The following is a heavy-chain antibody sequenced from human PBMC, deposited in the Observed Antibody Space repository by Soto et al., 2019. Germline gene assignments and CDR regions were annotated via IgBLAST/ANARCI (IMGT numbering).Heavy chain of an antibody. CDR2: INHSGST. D-gene: IGHD3-3*01. CDR1: GGSFSGFY. V-gene: IGHV4-34*01. Sequence: SETLSLTCTVYGGSFSGFYWSWIRQPPGKGLEWIGEINHSGSTNYNPSLKRRVTISVDTSKNQFSLKLSSGTAADTAVYYCARGETGPITIFGVGRNHYYYDMDVWGKGTTVTVSS. CDR3: ARGETGPITIFGVGRNHYYYDMDV. J-gene: IGHJ6*03.